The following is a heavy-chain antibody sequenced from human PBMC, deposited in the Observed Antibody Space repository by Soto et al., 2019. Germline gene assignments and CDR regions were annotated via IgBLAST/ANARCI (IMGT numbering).Heavy chain of an antibody. D-gene: IGHD2-2*02. CDR1: GYTFTGYY. V-gene: IGHV1-2*02. Sequence: ASVKVSCKASGYTFTGYYMHWLRQAPGQGLEWMGWINPNSGGTNYAQKFQGRVTMTRDTSISTAYMELSRLRSDDTAVYYCATAVLYCSSTSCYMDYYGMDVWGQGTTVTVSS. CDR3: ATAVLYCSSTSCYMDYYGMDV. J-gene: IGHJ6*02. CDR2: INPNSGGT.